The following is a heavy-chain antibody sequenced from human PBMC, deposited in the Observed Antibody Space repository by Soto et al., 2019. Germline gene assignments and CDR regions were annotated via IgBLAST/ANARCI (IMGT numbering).Heavy chain of an antibody. D-gene: IGHD6-6*01. CDR1: GGTLSSYA. V-gene: IGHV1-69*01. CDR2: IIPIFGTA. CDR3: ARQPIEYSSSRTVHYFDY. Sequence: QVQLVQSGAEVKKPGSSVKVSCKASGGTLSSYAISWVRQAPGQELEWMGGIIPIFGTANYAQKFQGRVTITADESTSTAYMELSSLRSEDTAVYYCARQPIEYSSSRTVHYFDYWGQGTLVTVSS. J-gene: IGHJ4*02.